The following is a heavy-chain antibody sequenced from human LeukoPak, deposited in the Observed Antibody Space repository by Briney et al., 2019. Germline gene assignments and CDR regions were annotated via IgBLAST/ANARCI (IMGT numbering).Heavy chain of an antibody. D-gene: IGHD2-15*01. V-gene: IGHV4-39*01. CDR2: IYYSGST. CDR1: GDSVSNDKYY. Sequence: SETLSLTCTVSGDSVSNDKYYWGWLRQPPGKGLEWIGCIYYSGSTYYNPSLNSRVTISVDTSKNQFSLKLSSVTAADTAVYYCARLGWWDCWGQGTLVTVSS. CDR3: ARLGWWDC. J-gene: IGHJ4*02.